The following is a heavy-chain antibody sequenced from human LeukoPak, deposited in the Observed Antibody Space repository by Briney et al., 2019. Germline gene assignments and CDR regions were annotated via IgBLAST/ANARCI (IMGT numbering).Heavy chain of an antibody. J-gene: IGHJ4*02. V-gene: IGHV1-8*02. Sequence: GASVKVSCKASGGTFSSYAISWVRQAPGQGLEWMGWMNPNSGNTGYAQKFQGRVTMTRNTSISTAYMELSSLRSEDTAVYYCAREGYGGNSGDFDYWGQGTLVTVSS. CDR1: GGTFSSYA. CDR2: MNPNSGNT. D-gene: IGHD4-23*01. CDR3: AREGYGGNSGDFDY.